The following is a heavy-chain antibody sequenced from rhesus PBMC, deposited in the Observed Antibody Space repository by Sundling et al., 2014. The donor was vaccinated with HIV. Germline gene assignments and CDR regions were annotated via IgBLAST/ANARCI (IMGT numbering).Heavy chain of an antibody. Sequence: QVQLQESGPGLVKPSETLSLTCAVSGDSINSNYWNWIRQPPGKELEWIGHISDNGRNAAYNPSLKSRVSISMDTSNNQFSLNLISVTAADTAVYYCARERGSRVDFWGQGVLVTVSS. V-gene: IGHV4-173*01. CDR1: GDSINSNY. D-gene: IGHD5-42*01. J-gene: IGHJ4*01. CDR3: ARERGSRVDF. CDR2: ISDNGRNA.